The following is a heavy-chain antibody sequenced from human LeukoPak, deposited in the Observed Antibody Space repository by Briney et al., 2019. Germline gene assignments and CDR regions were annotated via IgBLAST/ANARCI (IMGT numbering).Heavy chain of an antibody. D-gene: IGHD6-19*01. CDR2: INPNSGGT. CDR1: GYTFTDYN. V-gene: IGHV1-2*02. Sequence: ASVKVSCKTSGYTFTDYNMHWVRQAPGQGLEWMGWINPNSGGTNYGQKFQDRVTMTRDTSISTAYMELSSLRFDDTAVYYCARDVIAVAGLGGYWGQGTLVTVSS. J-gene: IGHJ4*02. CDR3: ARDVIAVAGLGGY.